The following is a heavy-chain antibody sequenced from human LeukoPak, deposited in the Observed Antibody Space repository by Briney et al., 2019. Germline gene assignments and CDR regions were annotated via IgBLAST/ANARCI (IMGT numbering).Heavy chain of an antibody. CDR3: ARHDVVPVIRRGFDF. Sequence: KPSETLSLTCTVSGASTSAYYWSWLRQPPGKGLEWIGYSYSGGNANYNPSLKTRVTISIDTSENQFSLRLTSVTAADTAVYYCARHDVVPVIRRGFDFWGQGILVTVSS. CDR2: SYSGGNA. J-gene: IGHJ4*02. V-gene: IGHV4-59*08. D-gene: IGHD2-21*02. CDR1: GASTSAYY.